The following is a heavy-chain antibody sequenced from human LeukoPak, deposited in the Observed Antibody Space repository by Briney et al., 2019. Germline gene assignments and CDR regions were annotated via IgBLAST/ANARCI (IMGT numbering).Heavy chain of an antibody. J-gene: IGHJ4*02. D-gene: IGHD2-15*01. V-gene: IGHV3-53*04. CDR3: ASQIGPYCSGGSCYDY. Sequence: GGSLRLSCAASGFTVSSNYMSWVRQAPGKGLEWVSVIYSGGSTYYADSVKGRFTISRHNSKNTLYLQMNSLRAEDTAVYYCASQIGPYCSGGSCYDYWGQGTLVTVSS. CDR1: GFTVSSNY. CDR2: IYSGGST.